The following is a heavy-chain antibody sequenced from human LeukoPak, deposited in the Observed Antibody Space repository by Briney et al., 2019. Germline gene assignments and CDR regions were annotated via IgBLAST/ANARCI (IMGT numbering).Heavy chain of an antibody. J-gene: IGHJ4*02. Sequence: ASVKVSCKASGYTFTDYYMHWVRQAPGQGLEWMGWISPNSGGTNYAQKFQGRVTMTRDTSISTAYMELSRLRSDDTAVYYCSTEDKYCTTSTCGDSWGQGTLVTVSS. D-gene: IGHD2-8*01. CDR1: GYTFTDYY. V-gene: IGHV1-2*02. CDR3: STEDKYCTTSTCGDS. CDR2: ISPNSGGT.